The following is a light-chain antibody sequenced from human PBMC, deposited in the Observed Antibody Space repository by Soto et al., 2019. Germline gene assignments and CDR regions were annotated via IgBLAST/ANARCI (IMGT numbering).Light chain of an antibody. CDR2: SNN. Sequence: QSVLTQPPSASGTPGQRATISCSGSSSNIGSNTVNWYQQITGTAPKLLIYSNNQRPSGVPDRFSGSKSGTSASLAISGLQSEDEADYYCAAWDDSLNGYVFGTGTKVTVL. CDR1: SSNIGSNT. CDR3: AAWDDSLNGYV. J-gene: IGLJ1*01. V-gene: IGLV1-44*01.